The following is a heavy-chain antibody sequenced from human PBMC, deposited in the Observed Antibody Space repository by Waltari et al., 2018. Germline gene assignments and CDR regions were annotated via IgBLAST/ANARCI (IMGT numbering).Heavy chain of an antibody. D-gene: IGHD3-10*01. CDR1: GFTFSSYG. CDR2: ISYDGSNK. V-gene: IGHV3-30*18. J-gene: IGHJ4*02. Sequence: QVQLVESGGGVVQPGRSLRLSCAASGFTFSSYGMHWVRQAPGKGLEWVAVISYDGSNKYYADSVKGRFTISRDNSKNTLYLQMNSLRAEDTAVYYCAKGGSMVQGVISGLDYWGQGTLVTVSS. CDR3: AKGGSMVQGVISGLDY.